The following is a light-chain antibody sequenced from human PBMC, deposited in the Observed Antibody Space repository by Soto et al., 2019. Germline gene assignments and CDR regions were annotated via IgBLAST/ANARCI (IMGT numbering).Light chain of an antibody. J-gene: IGKJ3*01. Sequence: EIVLTQSPATLSLSPGERATLSCRASQSVSSYLAWYQQQPGQAPRLLIYDASNRATGIPARFSGSGSGTDFTLTISSLEPEDFALYYCQQRSNWPIFTFGPGTKVDIK. CDR2: DAS. CDR1: QSVSSY. CDR3: QQRSNWPIFT. V-gene: IGKV3-11*01.